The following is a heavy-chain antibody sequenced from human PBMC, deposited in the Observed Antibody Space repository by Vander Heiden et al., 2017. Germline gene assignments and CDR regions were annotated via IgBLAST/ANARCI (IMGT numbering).Heavy chain of an antibody. CDR2: IIPICGTA. CDR1: GGPFSSYA. V-gene: IGHV1-69*01. J-gene: IGHJ6*02. D-gene: IGHD4-17*01. CDR3: ARDVYGDPGYYYGMDV. Sequence: QVQLVQSGAEVKKPGSSVKVSCKASGGPFSSYAISWVRQAPGQGLEWMGGIIPICGTANYAQKFQGRVTITADESTSTAYMELSSLRSEDTAVYYCARDVYGDPGYYYGMDVWGQGTTVTVSS.